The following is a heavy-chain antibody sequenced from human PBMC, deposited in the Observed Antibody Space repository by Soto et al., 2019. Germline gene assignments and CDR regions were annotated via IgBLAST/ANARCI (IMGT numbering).Heavy chain of an antibody. D-gene: IGHD2-15*01. Sequence: EVQLVESGGGLVQPGGSLRLSCAASGFTFSSYAMHWVRQAPGKGLEYVSAIVSNGGSTYYANSVKGRFTISRDNSKNTLYLQMGSLRAEDMAVYYCARGGSHFDYWGQGTLVTVS. CDR2: IVSNGGST. CDR3: ARGGSHFDY. CDR1: GFTFSSYA. V-gene: IGHV3-64*01. J-gene: IGHJ4*02.